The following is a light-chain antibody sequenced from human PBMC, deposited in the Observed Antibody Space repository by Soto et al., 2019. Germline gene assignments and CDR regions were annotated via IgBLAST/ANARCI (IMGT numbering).Light chain of an antibody. J-gene: IGLJ1*01. Sequence: QSVLTQPPSASGSPGQSVTISCTGTSNDVGSYNYVSWYQQHPGKAPKFMIYEVSKRPSGVPDRFSGSKSGNTASLTVSGLQAEDEADYYCSSYAGSNTYVFGTGTKLTVL. V-gene: IGLV2-8*01. CDR2: EVS. CDR1: SNDVGSYNY. CDR3: SSYAGSNTYV.